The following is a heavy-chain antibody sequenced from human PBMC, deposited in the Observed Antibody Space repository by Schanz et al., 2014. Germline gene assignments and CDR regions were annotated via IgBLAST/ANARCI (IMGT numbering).Heavy chain of an antibody. CDR3: AASSGWHPSTDY. Sequence: VQLVESGGGLVKPGGSLRLSCAASGFVFGDYYMTWIRQAPGKGLEWLSYISDSGTYTNYADSVKGRFTISRDNAKSSLYLHMNSLRVEDTAVYYCAASSGWHPSTDYWGQGTLVTVSS. CDR2: ISDSGTYT. J-gene: IGHJ4*02. CDR1: GFVFGDYY. D-gene: IGHD6-19*01. V-gene: IGHV3-11*05.